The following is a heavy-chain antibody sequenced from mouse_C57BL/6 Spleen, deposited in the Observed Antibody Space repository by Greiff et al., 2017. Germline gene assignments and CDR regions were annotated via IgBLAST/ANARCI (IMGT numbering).Heavy chain of an antibody. V-gene: IGHV5-15*01. Sequence: EVKLVESGGGLVQPGGSLKLSCAASGFTFSDYGMAWVRQAPRKGPEWVAFISNLAYSIYYADTVTGRFTISRENAKNTLYLEMSSLRSEDTAMYYCASYGSSFAYWGQGTLVTVSA. CDR1: GFTFSDYG. D-gene: IGHD1-1*01. CDR2: ISNLAYSI. J-gene: IGHJ3*01. CDR3: ASYGSSFAY.